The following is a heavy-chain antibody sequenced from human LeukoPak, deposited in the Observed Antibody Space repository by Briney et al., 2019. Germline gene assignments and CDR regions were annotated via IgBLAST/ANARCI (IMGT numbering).Heavy chain of an antibody. CDR2: IIPIFGTA. CDR1: GGTFSSYA. Sequence: SVKVSCKASGGTFSSYAISWVRQAPGQGLEWMGGIIPIFGTANYAQKFQGRVTITADESTSTAYMELSSLRSEDTAVYYCARRGEYDYVWGSYRFNWFEPWGQGTLVTVSS. V-gene: IGHV1-69*13. CDR3: ARRGEYDYVWGSYRFNWFEP. D-gene: IGHD3-16*02. J-gene: IGHJ5*02.